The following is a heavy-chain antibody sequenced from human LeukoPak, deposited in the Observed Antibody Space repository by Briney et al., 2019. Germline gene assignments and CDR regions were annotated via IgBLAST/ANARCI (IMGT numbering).Heavy chain of an antibody. CDR3: ARHSPSMVRGVTIDY. CDR2: IYPGDSDT. Sequence: GESLKISCKGSGYSFTSYWIGWVRQMPGKGLEWMGIIYPGDSDTGYSPSFQGQVTISADKSISTAYLQWSSLKASDTAMYYCARHSPSMVRGVTIDYWGQGTLVTVSS. CDR1: GYSFTSYW. V-gene: IGHV5-51*01. D-gene: IGHD3-10*01. J-gene: IGHJ4*02.